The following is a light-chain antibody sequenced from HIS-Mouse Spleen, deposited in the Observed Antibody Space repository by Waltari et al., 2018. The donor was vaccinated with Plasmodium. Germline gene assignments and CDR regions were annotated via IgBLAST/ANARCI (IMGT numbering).Light chain of an antibody. Sequence: SYELTQPPSASASPGQTARITCPGVALPKKYAYWYQQKTGQAPLLVIYEDSKRPSGTPERFSGSSSGTMATFTISGAQVEDEADYYCYSTDSSGNHRVFGGGTKLTVL. CDR1: ALPKKY. V-gene: IGLV3-10*01. J-gene: IGLJ3*02. CDR2: EDS. CDR3: YSTDSSGNHRV.